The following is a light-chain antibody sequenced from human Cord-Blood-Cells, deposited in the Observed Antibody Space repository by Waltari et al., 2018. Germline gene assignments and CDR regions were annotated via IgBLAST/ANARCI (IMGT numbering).Light chain of an antibody. Sequence: QSVLTQPPSVSEAPGQRVTISCTGSSSNIGAGYDVHWYQQLPGTAPKLLIYGNSNRPSGVPDRFSGSKSGTSASLAITGLQAEDEADYYCQSYDSSFYVFGTGTKVTVL. J-gene: IGLJ1*01. CDR1: SSNIGAGYD. V-gene: IGLV1-40*01. CDR2: GNS. CDR3: QSYDSSFYV.